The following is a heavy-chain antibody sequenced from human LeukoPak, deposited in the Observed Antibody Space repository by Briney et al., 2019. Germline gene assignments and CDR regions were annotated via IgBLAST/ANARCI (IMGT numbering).Heavy chain of an antibody. J-gene: IGHJ3*02. V-gene: IGHV4-31*03. CDR3: ARVHDFWSGAPGAFDI. CDR1: GGSISSGAYY. CDR2: GYFRGNT. Sequence: SETLSLTCTVSGGSISSGAYYWSWIPQVPGKGLEWIRYGYFRGNTFYNPSLKGRVTISVDTSNNHFSLQLNSVTAADTAVYYCARVHDFWSGAPGAFDIWGQGTMVPVSS. D-gene: IGHD3-3*01.